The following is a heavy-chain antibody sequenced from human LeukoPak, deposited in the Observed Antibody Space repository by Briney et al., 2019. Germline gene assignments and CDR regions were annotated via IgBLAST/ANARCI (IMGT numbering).Heavy chain of an antibody. Sequence: GRSLRLSCAASGFTFDDYAMHWVRQAPGKGLEWVSGISWNSGSIGYADSVKGRFTISRENAKNSLYLQMNSLKAGDTAVYYCARGGWFGELLRPFDYWGQGSLVTVSS. J-gene: IGHJ4*02. CDR3: ARGGWFGELLRPFDY. CDR1: GFTFDDYA. D-gene: IGHD3-10*01. CDR2: ISWNSGSI. V-gene: IGHV3-9*01.